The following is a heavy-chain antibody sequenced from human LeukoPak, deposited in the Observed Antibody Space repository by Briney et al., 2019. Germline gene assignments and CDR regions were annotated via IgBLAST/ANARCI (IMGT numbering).Heavy chain of an antibody. CDR1: GFTFSSYG. J-gene: IGHJ6*02. V-gene: IGHV3-30*18. CDR2: ISYDGSNK. CDR3: AKGLRFGEYRYYYYGMDV. D-gene: IGHD3-10*01. Sequence: PGGALRLSFAASGFTFSSYGMHWVRQAPGKGLEWVAVISYDGSNKYYADSVKGRFTISRDNSKNTLYLQMNSLRAEDTAVYYCAKGLRFGEYRYYYYGMDVWGQGTTVTVSS.